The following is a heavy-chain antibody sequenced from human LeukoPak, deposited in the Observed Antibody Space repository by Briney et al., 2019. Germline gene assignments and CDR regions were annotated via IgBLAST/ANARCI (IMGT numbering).Heavy chain of an antibody. CDR3: ARHAFVDGNWAGPLDY. CDR1: GGSISSSNYY. CDR2: IYYSGST. J-gene: IGHJ4*02. D-gene: IGHD3-3*02. Sequence: SETLSLTCTVSGGSISSSNYYWGWIRQPPGKGLEWIGNIYYSGSTYYKPSLKTRVTISVDTSKNQFSLKLTSVTAAHTAVYYCARHAFVDGNWAGPLDYWGQGSLVTVSS. V-gene: IGHV4-39*01.